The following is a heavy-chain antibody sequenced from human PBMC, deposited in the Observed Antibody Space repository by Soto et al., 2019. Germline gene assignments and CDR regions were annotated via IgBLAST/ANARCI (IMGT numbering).Heavy chain of an antibody. V-gene: IGHV1-18*01. CDR1: GYTFTSYA. J-gene: IGHJ4*02. CDR2: IDPFTGDT. Sequence: QVQLVQSGAEVKKPGASVRVSCKPSGYTFTSYAITWVRQAPGRGLEWMGWIDPFTGDTTYAQNCQGRVTMTTDTSTDTAYVELRSLTSDDAAVYYCARGLVRAVITHFDSWGQGTLVTVSS. D-gene: IGHD3-10*01. CDR3: ARGLVRAVITHFDS.